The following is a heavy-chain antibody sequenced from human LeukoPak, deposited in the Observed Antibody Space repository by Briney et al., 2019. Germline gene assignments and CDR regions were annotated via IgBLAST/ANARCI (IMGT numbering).Heavy chain of an antibody. CDR2: IYNSGDT. D-gene: IGHD2-15*01. CDR3: ARNPFGYCSGGSCSRDFDF. CDR1: GGSFSGYY. Sequence: PSETLSLTCAVYGGSFSGYYWSWIRQPPGKGLEWIGTIYNSGDTYYNPSLRGRVAISLDTSKSQLSLILSSVTAADTAVYYCARNPFGYCSGGSCSRDFDFWGQGTLVTVSS. J-gene: IGHJ4*02. V-gene: IGHV4-34*01.